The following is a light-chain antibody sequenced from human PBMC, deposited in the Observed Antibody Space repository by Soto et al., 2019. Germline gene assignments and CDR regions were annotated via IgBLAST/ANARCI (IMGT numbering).Light chain of an antibody. V-gene: IGKV1-27*01. Sequence: DIQMTQSPSSLSASVGDRVTIACRASQGISNYLAWFQQKPGKVPKLLIFAASALQSGVPSRFSGSGSGTDFTLTIGSLQPEYVATYYCQTYDTAPAWAFGQGTRVEIK. CDR2: AAS. CDR3: QTYDTAPAWA. J-gene: IGKJ1*01. CDR1: QGISNY.